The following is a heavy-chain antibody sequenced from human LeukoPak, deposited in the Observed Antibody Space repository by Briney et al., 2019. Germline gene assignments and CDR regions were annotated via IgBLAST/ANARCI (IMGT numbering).Heavy chain of an antibody. CDR2: ISAYNGNT. CDR3: ARVPAAIWGYYYGMDV. D-gene: IGHD2-2*02. CDR1: GYTFTSYG. J-gene: IGHJ6*02. Sequence: ASVKVSCKASGYTFTSYGISWVRQAPGQGLEWMGWISAYNGNTNYAQKLQGRVTMTTDTSTSTAYMELWSLRSDDTAVYYCARVPAAIWGYYYGMDVWGQGTTVTVSS. V-gene: IGHV1-18*01.